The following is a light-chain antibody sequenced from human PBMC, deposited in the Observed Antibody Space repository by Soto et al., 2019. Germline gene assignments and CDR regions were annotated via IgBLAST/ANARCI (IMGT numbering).Light chain of an antibody. CDR2: DAS. V-gene: IGKV1-5*01. CDR1: QSISSW. Sequence: DIQMTQSPSTLSASVGDRVTITCRASQSISSWLAWYQQKPGKAPKLLIYDASSLESGVPSRFSGSGSGTEFTLTISSLQPDDFATYYCQQYNSYSWKFGQGTKVDXK. CDR3: QQYNSYSWK. J-gene: IGKJ1*01.